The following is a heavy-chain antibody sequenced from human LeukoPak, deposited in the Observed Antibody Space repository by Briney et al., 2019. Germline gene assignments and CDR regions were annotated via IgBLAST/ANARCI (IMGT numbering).Heavy chain of an antibody. J-gene: IGHJ4*02. Sequence: QPGGSLRLSCAASGFTFNNYLMSWVRQAPGKGLEWVSVLFTGGGRTLYADSVKGRFTISGDTSRTTLYLQMNGLRAEDTAVYHCAKECDYSPGHKFDLWGQGTLVTVSS. V-gene: IGHV3-23*01. D-gene: IGHD3-10*01. CDR1: GFTFNNYL. CDR2: LFTGGGRT. CDR3: AKECDYSPGHKFDL.